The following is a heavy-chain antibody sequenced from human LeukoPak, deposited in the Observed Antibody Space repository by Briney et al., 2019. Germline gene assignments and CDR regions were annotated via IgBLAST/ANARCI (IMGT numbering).Heavy chain of an antibody. J-gene: IGHJ4*02. CDR3: ANPLDIVVVPAASFDY. CDR2: ISGSGGST. D-gene: IGHD2-2*01. CDR1: GFTFSSYG. V-gene: IGHV3-23*01. Sequence: QTGGSLRLSCAASGFTFSSYGMSWVRQAPGERLEWVSAISGSGGSTYYADSVKGRFTISRDNSKNTLYLQMNSLRAEDTAVYYCANPLDIVVVPAASFDYWGQGTLVTVSS.